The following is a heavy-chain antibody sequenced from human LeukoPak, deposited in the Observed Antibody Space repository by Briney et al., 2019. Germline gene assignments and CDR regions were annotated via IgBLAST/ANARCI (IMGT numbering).Heavy chain of an antibody. CDR1: GFTFSSYA. V-gene: IGHV3-23*01. D-gene: IGHD3-22*01. J-gene: IGHJ4*02. CDR2: ISGSGGST. Sequence: PGGSLKLSCAASGFTFSSYAMSWVRQAPGKGLEWVSAISGSGGSTYYADPVKGRFTISRDNSKNTLYLQMNSLRAEDTAVYYCAKGYSDSSGYDYWGQGTLVTVSS. CDR3: AKGYSDSSGYDY.